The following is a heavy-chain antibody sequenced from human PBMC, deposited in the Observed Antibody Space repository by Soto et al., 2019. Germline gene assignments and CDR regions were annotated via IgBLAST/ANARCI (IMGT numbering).Heavy chain of an antibody. Sequence: QVQLVESGGGLVKPGGSLRLSCAASGFTFSDYYMSWIRQAPGKGLEWVSYISSSGTTIYYTDSVKGRFTISRDNAKNSLYLQMNSLRAEDTALYYCAREPRITIFGVVIRYFDYWGQGTLVTVSS. CDR1: GFTFSDYY. D-gene: IGHD3-3*01. V-gene: IGHV3-11*01. J-gene: IGHJ4*02. CDR3: AREPRITIFGVVIRYFDY. CDR2: ISSSGTTI.